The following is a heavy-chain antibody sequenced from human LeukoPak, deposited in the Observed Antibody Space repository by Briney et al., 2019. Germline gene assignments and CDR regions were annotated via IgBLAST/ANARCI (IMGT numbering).Heavy chain of an antibody. J-gene: IGHJ4*02. CDR2: ISSSSSYI. Sequence: GGSLRLSCAASGFTFSSYSMNWVRQAPGKGLEWVSSISSSSSYIYYADSVKGRFTVSRNNAKNSVYLQMNSLRVEDTAVYYCARDERYDSSGYPFDYWGQGTLVTVSS. CDR1: GFTFSSYS. CDR3: ARDERYDSSGYPFDY. D-gene: IGHD3-22*01. V-gene: IGHV3-21*06.